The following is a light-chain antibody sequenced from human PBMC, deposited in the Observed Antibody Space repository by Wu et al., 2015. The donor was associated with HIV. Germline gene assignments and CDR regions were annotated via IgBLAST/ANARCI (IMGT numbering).Light chain of an antibody. CDR2: AAS. J-gene: IGKJ4*01. CDR1: QSVSNY. CDR3: LQHNSYPLT. Sequence: DIQMTQSPSSLSASVGDKVTITCRASQSVSNYLNWYQHRSGKAPNLLIYAASSLHSGVPSRFSGSGSGTEFTLTISSLQPEDFATYYCLQHNSYPLTFGGGTKVEIK. V-gene: IGKV1-17*01.